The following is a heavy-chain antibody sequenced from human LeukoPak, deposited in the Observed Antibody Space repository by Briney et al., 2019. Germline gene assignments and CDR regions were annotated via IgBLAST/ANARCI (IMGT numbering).Heavy chain of an antibody. Sequence: VANINRDGSVRNYVDSLKGRFTISRDNAENSMHLQMNSLRADDTAVYYCARDPGSSAFDSWGQGTLVTVSS. D-gene: IGHD5/OR15-5a*01. CDR2: INRDGSVR. J-gene: IGHJ4*02. V-gene: IGHV3-7*01. CDR3: ARDPGSSAFDS.